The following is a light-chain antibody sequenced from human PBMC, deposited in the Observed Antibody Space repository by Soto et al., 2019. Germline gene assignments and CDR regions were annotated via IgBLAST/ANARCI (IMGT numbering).Light chain of an antibody. CDR1: SSDVGSYNL. CDR2: DVS. J-gene: IGLJ3*02. V-gene: IGLV2-23*02. Sequence: QSALTQPVSVSGSLGQSITISCTGTSSDVGSYNLVSWYQQHPDKAPKLMIYDVSERPSGVSNRFSGSKSGNTAYLTISGLQAEDEAHYCCCAYAGSSTVVFGGGTKLTVL. CDR3: CAYAGSSTVV.